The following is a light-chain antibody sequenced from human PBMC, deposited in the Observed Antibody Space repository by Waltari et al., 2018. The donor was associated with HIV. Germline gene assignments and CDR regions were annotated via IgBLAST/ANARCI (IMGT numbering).Light chain of an antibody. Sequence: QSALTQPPSASGSPGQSVTISCTGTSSDVGGDTYVSWDQQHPGKAPKLMIYEVSKRPSGVPDRFSGSKSGNTASLTVSGLQAEDEADYYCSSYAGSNNYVFGTGTKVTVL. J-gene: IGLJ1*01. CDR2: EVS. CDR3: SSYAGSNNYV. V-gene: IGLV2-8*01. CDR1: SSDVGGDTY.